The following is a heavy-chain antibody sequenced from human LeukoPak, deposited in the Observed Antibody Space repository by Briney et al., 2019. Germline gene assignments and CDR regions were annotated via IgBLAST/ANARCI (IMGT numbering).Heavy chain of an antibody. CDR3: ARADYGDYAYSY. V-gene: IGHV3-7*01. Sequence: TGGSLRLSCAASGFTSSSYWMSWVRQAPGKGLEWVANIKQDGSEKYYVDSVKGRFTISRDNAKNSLYLQMNSLRAEDTAVYYCARADYGDYAYSYWGQGTLVTVSS. D-gene: IGHD4-17*01. CDR2: IKQDGSEK. J-gene: IGHJ4*02. CDR1: GFTSSSYW.